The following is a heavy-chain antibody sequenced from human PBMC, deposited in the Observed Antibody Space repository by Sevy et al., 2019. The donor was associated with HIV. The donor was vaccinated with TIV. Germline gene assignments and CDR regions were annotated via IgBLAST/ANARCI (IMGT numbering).Heavy chain of an antibody. V-gene: IGHV3-23*01. D-gene: IGHD2-8*01. CDR1: GFTFSKYS. Sequence: GESLKISCAASGFTFSKYSMSWVRQPPGKGLEWVSTLSFGCGEINYADSVKGRFTISRENSKSSVYLQMNNLRPEDTAVYYCAREGCTKPHDYWGQGTLVTVSS. J-gene: IGHJ4*02. CDR2: LSFGCGEI. CDR3: AREGCTKPHDY.